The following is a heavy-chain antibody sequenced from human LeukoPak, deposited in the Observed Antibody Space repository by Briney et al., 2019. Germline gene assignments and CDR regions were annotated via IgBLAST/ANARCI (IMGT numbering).Heavy chain of an antibody. D-gene: IGHD2-2*01. CDR3: AKDPTLVVVPAAPNWFDP. V-gene: IGHV3-23*01. CDR2: ISGSGGST. J-gene: IGHJ5*02. CDR1: GFTFSSYA. Sequence: GGSLRLSCAASGFTFSSYAMSWVRQAPGKRLEWVSAISGSGGSTYYADSVKGRFTISRDNSKNTLYLQMNSLRAEDTAVYYCAKDPTLVVVPAAPNWFDPWGQGTLVTVSS.